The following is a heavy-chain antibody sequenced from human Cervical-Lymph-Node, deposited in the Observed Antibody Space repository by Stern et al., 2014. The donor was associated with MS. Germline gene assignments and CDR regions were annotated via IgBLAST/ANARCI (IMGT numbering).Heavy chain of an antibody. CDR1: GFTFSNYG. D-gene: IGHD3-3*01. V-gene: IGHV3-33*01. J-gene: IGHJ4*02. CDR3: AREGTYYDFWSGYSTFFDY. CDR2: IWYDGSNK. Sequence: QVQLVQSGGGVVQPGRSLRLSCAASGFTFSNYGMHWVRQAPGKGLEWVAVIWYDGSNKYYADSVKGRFTISRDNSKNTLYLQMNSLRAEDTAVYYCAREGTYYDFWSGYSTFFDYWGQGTLVTVSS.